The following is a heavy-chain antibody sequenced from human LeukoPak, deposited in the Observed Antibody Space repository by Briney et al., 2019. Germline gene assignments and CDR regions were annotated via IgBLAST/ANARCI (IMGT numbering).Heavy chain of an antibody. D-gene: IGHD2-15*01. Sequence: GESLKISCKGSGYRFTSYWIGWVRQMPGKGLERMGIIYPGDSDTRYSPSFQGQVTISADKSISTAHLQWSSLKASDTAMYYCARLIVVAGHSAFDIWGQGTMVTVSS. CDR3: ARLIVVAGHSAFDI. J-gene: IGHJ3*02. V-gene: IGHV5-51*01. CDR2: IYPGDSDT. CDR1: GYRFTSYW.